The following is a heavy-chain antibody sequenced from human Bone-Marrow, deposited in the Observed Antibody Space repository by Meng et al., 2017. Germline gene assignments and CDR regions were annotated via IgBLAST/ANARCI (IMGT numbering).Heavy chain of an antibody. V-gene: IGHV3-7*01. CDR1: GFAFSNSW. J-gene: IGHJ3*02. CDR2: MNPDGSEK. D-gene: IGHD6-6*01. Sequence: GESLKISCAASGFAFSNSWMNWVRLAPGKGLEWVASMNPDGSEKYYVGSVKGRFTISRDNAKDSLYLQMNSLRAEDAAVYYCARDRVYSSFDIWGQGTMVTVSS. CDR3: ARDRVYSSFDI.